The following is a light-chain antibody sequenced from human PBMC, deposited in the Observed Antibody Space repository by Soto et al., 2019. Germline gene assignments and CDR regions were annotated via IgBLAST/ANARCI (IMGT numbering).Light chain of an antibody. CDR2: SNN. V-gene: IGLV1-44*01. J-gene: IGLJ1*01. CDR3: AAWDDFYV. CDR1: SSNIGSNT. Sequence: QSVLTQPPSASGTPGQRVTISCSGSSSNIGSNTVNWYQQLPGTAPKLLIYSNNQRPSGVPDRFSGSKSGTSASLAISGLQSEDEADYYCAAWDDFYVFGTGTQLTVL.